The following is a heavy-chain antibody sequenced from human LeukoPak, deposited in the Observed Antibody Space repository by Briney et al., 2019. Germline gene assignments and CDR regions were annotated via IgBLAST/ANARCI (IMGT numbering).Heavy chain of an antibody. D-gene: IGHD3-3*01. Sequence: SVKVSCKASGGTFSSYAISWVRQAPGQGLEWMGGIIPIFGTANYAQKFQGRVTITTDESTSTAYMELSSLRSDDTAVYYCARDIVEAYYDFWSGYYTRAYFDYWGQGTLVTVSS. J-gene: IGHJ4*02. V-gene: IGHV1-69*05. CDR3: ARDIVEAYYDFWSGYYTRAYFDY. CDR1: GGTFSSYA. CDR2: IIPIFGTA.